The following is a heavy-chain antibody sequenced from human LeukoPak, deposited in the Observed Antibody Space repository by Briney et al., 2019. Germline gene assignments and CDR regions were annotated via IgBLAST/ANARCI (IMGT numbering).Heavy chain of an antibody. CDR3: ARRIRTSSSDAFDI. D-gene: IGHD6-13*01. CDR1: GGSISSGGYY. V-gene: IGHV4-61*08. J-gene: IGHJ3*02. Sequence: KTSQTLSLTCTVSGGSISSGGYYWSWIRQPPGKGLEWIGYIYYSGSTNYNPSLKSRVTISVDTSKNQFSLKLSSVTAADTAVYYCARRIRTSSSDAFDIWGQGTMVTVSS. CDR2: IYYSGST.